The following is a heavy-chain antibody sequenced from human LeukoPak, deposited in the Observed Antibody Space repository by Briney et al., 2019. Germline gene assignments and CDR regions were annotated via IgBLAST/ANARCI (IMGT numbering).Heavy chain of an antibody. D-gene: IGHD3-10*01. V-gene: IGHV1-18*04. CDR3: ARQIQLLWFGESPGWFDP. CDR2: ISAYNGNT. J-gene: IGHJ5*02. CDR1: GYTFTSYG. Sequence: ASVKVSCKASGYTFTSYGISWVRQAPGQGLEWMGWISAYNGNTNYAQMLQGRVTMTTDTSTSTAYMELRSLRSDDTAVYYCARQIQLLWFGESPGWFDPWGQGTLITVSS.